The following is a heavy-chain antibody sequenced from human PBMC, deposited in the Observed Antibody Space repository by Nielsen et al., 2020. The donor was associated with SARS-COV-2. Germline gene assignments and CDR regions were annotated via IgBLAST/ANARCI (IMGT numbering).Heavy chain of an antibody. J-gene: IGHJ3*02. CDR2: ICGRSDDT. CDR3: TRDARILTGYLSWGSPDRRGHSAGFDI. V-gene: IGHV3-21*01. D-gene: IGHD3-9*01. CDR1: GFTFSSHR. Sequence: GESLKISCVGSGFTFSSHRMNWVRLAPGKGLELVASICGRSDDTYYADSVKGRFAISRDSAKNSLYLQMNSLRGEDTAMYYCTRDARILTGYLSWGSPDRRGHSAGFDIWGQGTMVTVSS.